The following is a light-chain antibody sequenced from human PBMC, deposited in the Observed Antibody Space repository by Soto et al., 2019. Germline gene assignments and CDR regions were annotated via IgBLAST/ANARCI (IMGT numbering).Light chain of an antibody. CDR2: DAS. Sequence: DIQMTQSPSTLSASVGDRVTITCRASQSISKWVAWYQQKPGKAPKILISDASSLESGVPSRFSGSGSGTEFTLTISSLQPDDFATYYCQQYNSYSRWTFGQGTKVEIK. V-gene: IGKV1-5*01. CDR3: QQYNSYSRWT. CDR1: QSISKW. J-gene: IGKJ1*01.